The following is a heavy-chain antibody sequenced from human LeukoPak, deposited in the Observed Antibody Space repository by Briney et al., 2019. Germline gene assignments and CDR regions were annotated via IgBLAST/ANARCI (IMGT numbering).Heavy chain of an antibody. Sequence: SETLSLTCTVSGGSISSSSYYWGWIRQPPGKGLEWIGSIYYSGSTCYNPSLKSRVTISVDTSKNQFSLKLSSVTAADTAVYYCARHSGERFLEWLLGDIPDWGQGTLVTVSS. CDR2: IYYSGST. D-gene: IGHD3-3*01. V-gene: IGHV4-39*07. J-gene: IGHJ4*02. CDR1: GGSISSSSYY. CDR3: ARHSGERFLEWLLGDIPD.